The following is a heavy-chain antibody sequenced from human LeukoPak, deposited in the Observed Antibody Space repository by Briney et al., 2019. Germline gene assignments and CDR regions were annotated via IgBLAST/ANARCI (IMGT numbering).Heavy chain of an antibody. D-gene: IGHD3-3*01. J-gene: IGHJ5*02. V-gene: IGHV3-23*01. CDR2: ISGSGGST. Sequence: GGSLRLSCAASGFTFSSYAMCWVRQAPGKGLEWVSAISGSGGSTYYADSVKGRFTISRDNSKNTLYLQMKSLRAEDTAVYYCAKDPGDRYYDFWSGYYTWGQGTLVTVSS. CDR1: GFTFSSYA. CDR3: AKDPGDRYYDFWSGYYT.